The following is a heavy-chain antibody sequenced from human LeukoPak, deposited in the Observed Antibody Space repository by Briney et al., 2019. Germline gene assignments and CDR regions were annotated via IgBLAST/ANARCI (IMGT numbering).Heavy chain of an antibody. J-gene: IGHJ2*01. CDR3: AREEHYRRYFAL. D-gene: IGHD3-16*02. Sequence: GGTLRLSCEASGFTFSSYGMNWVRQAPGKGLEWVSVSYSGGSSYYADSVKGRFTISRDNSKNTLYLQMNTLRAEDTAVYFCAREEHYRRYFALWGRGTLVTVSS. V-gene: IGHV3-53*01. CDR2: SYSGGSS. CDR1: GFTFSSYG.